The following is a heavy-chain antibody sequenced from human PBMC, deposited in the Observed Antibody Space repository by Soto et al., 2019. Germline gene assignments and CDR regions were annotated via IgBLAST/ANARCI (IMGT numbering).Heavy chain of an antibody. CDR3: ARGRIMITFGGVIAQYYFDY. J-gene: IGHJ4*02. CDR1: GGSFSGYY. Sequence: QVQLQQWGAGLLKPSETLSLTCAVYGGSFSGYYWCWIPQPPGKGLEWMGEINHSGSTNYNPSLKRRVTIAVDTSKNQFSLKLSSVTAADTALYYCARGRIMITFGGVIAQYYFDYWGQGTLVTVSS. V-gene: IGHV4-34*01. CDR2: INHSGST. D-gene: IGHD3-16*02.